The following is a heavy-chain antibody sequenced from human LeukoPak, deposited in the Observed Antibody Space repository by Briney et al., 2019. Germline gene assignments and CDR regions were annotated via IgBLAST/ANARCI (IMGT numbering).Heavy chain of an antibody. D-gene: IGHD2-21*01. CDR3: ARSVIPGRWYFDL. CDR1: GFTSSAYP. CDR2: ISTDAYYK. Sequence: GGSLRLSCAASGFTSSAYPFPWFRQAPAKGLEWVAAISTDAYYKYHGDSVRGRFAISRDNYMNSLYLQLNGLRAEDTAVYYCARSVIPGRWYFDLWGRGTLVTVSS. V-gene: IGHV3-30*09. J-gene: IGHJ2*01.